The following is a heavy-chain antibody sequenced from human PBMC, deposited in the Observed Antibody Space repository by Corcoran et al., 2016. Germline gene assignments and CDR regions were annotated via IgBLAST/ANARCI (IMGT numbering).Heavy chain of an antibody. CDR2: IYYSGST. D-gene: IGHD3-3*01. CDR3: AGALRDFWSYNYYYGMDV. J-gene: IGHJ6*02. Sequence: QQLQESGPGLVKPSETLSLTCTVSGGSISSSSYYWGWIRQPPGKGLEWIGSIYYSGSTYYNPSLKSRVTISVDTSKNQVSLKLSSVTAADTAVYYCAGALRDFWSYNYYYGMDVWGQGTTVTVSS. CDR1: GGSISSSSYY. V-gene: IGHV4-39*07.